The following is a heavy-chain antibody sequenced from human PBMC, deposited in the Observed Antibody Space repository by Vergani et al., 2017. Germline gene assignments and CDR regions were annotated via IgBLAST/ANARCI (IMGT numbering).Heavy chain of an antibody. Sequence: QVQLQESGPGLVKPSQTLSLTCTVSGGSISSGDYYWSWIRQPPGKGLEWIGYIYYSGSTYYKQSLKSRVTISVDTSTNQFSLKLSSVTSADTAVYYCATGSCSSTSCYTFDYWGQGTLVTVSS. V-gene: IGHV4-30-4*01. CDR3: ATGSCSSTSCYTFDY. D-gene: IGHD2-2*02. CDR1: GGSISSGDYY. J-gene: IGHJ4*02. CDR2: IYYSGST.